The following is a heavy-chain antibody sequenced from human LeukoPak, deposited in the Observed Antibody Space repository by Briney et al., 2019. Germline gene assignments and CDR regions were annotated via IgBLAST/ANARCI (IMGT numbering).Heavy chain of an antibody. CDR1: GFRFNNYA. CDR3: AREVYSYALDAPDL. Sequence: GRSLRLSCAASGFRFNNYAMHWVRQPPGTGLEWVAVISMDGIQEYYADSVKGRFSISRDNSKNTLYLQMNSLRSEDTAVYYCAREVYSYALDAPDLWGQGTMVTVSS. J-gene: IGHJ3*01. CDR2: ISMDGIQE. V-gene: IGHV3-30*04. D-gene: IGHD5-18*01.